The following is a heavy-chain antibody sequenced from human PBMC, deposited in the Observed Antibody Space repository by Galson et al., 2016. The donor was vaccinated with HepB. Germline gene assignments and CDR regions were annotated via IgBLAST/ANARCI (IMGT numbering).Heavy chain of an antibody. Sequence: SVKVSCKASGVTFNNYAISWVREAPGQGLEWMGGTIPVFGTANYAQKFQGRVTITADESTSIAYMELSSLRSEDTAVYYCAMIGRALDYWGQGTLVTVSS. CDR1: GVTFNNYA. CDR3: AMIGRALDY. V-gene: IGHV1-69*13. CDR2: TIPVFGTA. J-gene: IGHJ4*02. D-gene: IGHD1-26*01.